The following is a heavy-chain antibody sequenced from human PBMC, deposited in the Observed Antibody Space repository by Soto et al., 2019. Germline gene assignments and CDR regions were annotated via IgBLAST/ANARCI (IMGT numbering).Heavy chain of an antibody. J-gene: IGHJ5*02. CDR1: GFTFSSYA. CDR2: ISYDGSNK. D-gene: IGHD2-2*01. Sequence: GGSLRLSCAASGFTFSSYAMHWVRQAPGKGLEWVAVISYDGSNKYYADSVKGRFTISRDNSKNTLYLQMNSLRAEDTAVYYCARTEYQLLGGFDPWGQGTLVTVSS. CDR3: ARTEYQLLGGFDP. V-gene: IGHV3-30-3*01.